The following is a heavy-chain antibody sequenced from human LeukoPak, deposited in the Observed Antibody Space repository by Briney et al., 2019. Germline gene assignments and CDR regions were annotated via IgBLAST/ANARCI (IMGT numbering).Heavy chain of an antibody. CDR3: ARAGIPGYCTNVTCSNWLDP. CDR2: IIPMFGTP. Sequence: SVKVSCKASGDTFTTYAIIWVRQAPGQGLEWMGGIIPMFGTPNYAQRLQGRVTVTADKSTKTAYMELRSLRYEDTAVYFCARAGIPGYCTNVTCSNWLDPWGQGTLVTVSS. CDR1: GDTFTTYA. D-gene: IGHD2-8*01. V-gene: IGHV1-69*06. J-gene: IGHJ5*02.